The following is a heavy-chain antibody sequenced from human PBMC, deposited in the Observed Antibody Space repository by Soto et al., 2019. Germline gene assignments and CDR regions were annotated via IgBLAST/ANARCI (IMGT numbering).Heavy chain of an antibody. D-gene: IGHD3-3*01. J-gene: IGHJ5*02. CDR2: ISAYNGDT. V-gene: IGHV1-18*01. CDR3: VIDARRSTMSRGDP. CDR1: GNSFISYG. Sequence: QVQLVQSGPEVKKPGASVKVSCKASGNSFISYGFSWGRQAPGQGLEWMGWISAYNGDTNYAQNLQGRITTNTDTPTSTAYTALSSLRADNTAVYYCVIDARRSTMSRGDPWGQGTLVTV.